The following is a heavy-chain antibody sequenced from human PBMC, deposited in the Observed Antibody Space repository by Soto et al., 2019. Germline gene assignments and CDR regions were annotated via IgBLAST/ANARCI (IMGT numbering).Heavy chain of an antibody. CDR2: IIPQFGTT. J-gene: IGHJ5*02. D-gene: IGHD6-19*01. CDR3: ARAPGRGWYNWFDP. Sequence: QVQLVQSGAEVKKPGSSVKVSCKASGDTFSSYGISWVRQAPGQGLEFMGGIIPQFGTTNYAQKFRGRVTITADDSTSTAYMELSSLRSEDTAVYYCARAPGRGWYNWFDPWGQGTLVTVSS. V-gene: IGHV1-69*01. CDR1: GDTFSSYG.